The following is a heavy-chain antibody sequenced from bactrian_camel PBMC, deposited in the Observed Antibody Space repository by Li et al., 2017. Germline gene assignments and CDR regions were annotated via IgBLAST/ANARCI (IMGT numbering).Heavy chain of an antibody. CDR2: IGTDGAT. D-gene: IGHD1*01. V-gene: IGHV3S61*01. CDR3: AADERCTNGYYDC. CDR1: GFTLEDSD. Sequence: VQLVESGGGSVQAGGSLRLACTPQGFTLEDSDMGWYRQGPGKECELVSSIGTDGATYYADSVKGRFTISQDNAKKTMYLQMNGLKPEDTAMYYCAADERCTNGYYDCWGQGTQVTVS. J-gene: IGHJ4*01.